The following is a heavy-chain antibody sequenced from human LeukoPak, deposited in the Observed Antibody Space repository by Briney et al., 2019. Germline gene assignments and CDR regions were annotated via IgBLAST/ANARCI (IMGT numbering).Heavy chain of an antibody. CDR3: ARDRGSSGWYEFDY. CDR1: GFTSSSYW. D-gene: IGHD6-19*01. CDR2: IKQDGSEK. Sequence: GGSLRLSCAASGFTSSSYWMSWVRQPPGKGLEWVAYIKQDGSEKYYVDSVKGRFTISRDNAKNSLYLQMNSLRAEDTAVYYCARDRGSSGWYEFDYWGQGTLVTVSS. J-gene: IGHJ4*02. V-gene: IGHV3-7*01.